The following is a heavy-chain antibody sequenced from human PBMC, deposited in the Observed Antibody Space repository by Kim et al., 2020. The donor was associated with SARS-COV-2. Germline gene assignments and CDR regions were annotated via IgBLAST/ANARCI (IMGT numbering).Heavy chain of an antibody. CDR1: GFTFSSYA. CDR2: ISGSGGST. Sequence: GGSLRLSCAASGFTFSSYAMSWVRQAPGKGLEWVSAISGSGGSTYYADSVKGRFTISRDNSKNTLYLQMNSLRAEDTAVYYCAKDRHRGMIPRGGYFDYWGQGTLVTVSS. J-gene: IGHJ4*02. D-gene: IGHD3-22*01. V-gene: IGHV3-23*01. CDR3: AKDRHRGMIPRGGYFDY.